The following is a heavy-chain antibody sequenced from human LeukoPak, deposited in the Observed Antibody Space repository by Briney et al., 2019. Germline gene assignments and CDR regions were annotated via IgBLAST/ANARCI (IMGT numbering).Heavy chain of an antibody. J-gene: IGHJ6*03. D-gene: IGHD3-22*01. CDR2: IYYSRST. Sequence: SQTLSLTCTVSGGSISSGDYYWSWIRQPPGKGLEWIGYIYYSRSTYYNPSLKSRVTISVDTSKNQFSLKLSSVTAADTAVYYCARDHRHRDSSGYYYYYYYMDVWGKGTTVTVSS. V-gene: IGHV4-30-4*08. CDR1: GGSISSGDYY. CDR3: ARDHRHRDSSGYYYYYYYMDV.